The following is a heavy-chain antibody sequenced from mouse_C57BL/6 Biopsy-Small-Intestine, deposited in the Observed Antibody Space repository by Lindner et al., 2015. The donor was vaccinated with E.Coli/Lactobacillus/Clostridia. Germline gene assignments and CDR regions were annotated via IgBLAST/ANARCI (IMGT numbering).Heavy chain of an antibody. CDR2: IDPENGDT. CDR1: GFNIKDYY. V-gene: IGHV14-4*01. Sequence: EVQLQEFGAELVKPGASVKLSCTASGFNIKDYYMHWVKQRPEQGLEWIGWIDPENGDTEYASKFQGKATITADTSSNTAYLQLSSLTSEDTAVYYCTTHAFDYWGQGTTLTVSS. J-gene: IGHJ2*01. CDR3: TTHAFDY.